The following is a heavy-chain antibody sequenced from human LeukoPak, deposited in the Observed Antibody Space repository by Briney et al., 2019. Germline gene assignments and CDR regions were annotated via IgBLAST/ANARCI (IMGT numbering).Heavy chain of an antibody. CDR3: ARVGDSSGYYSFDY. Sequence: GGSLRLSCAASGFTFSSYSMNWVRQAPGKGLEWVSSISSSSSYIYYADSVKGRFTIYRDNAKNSLYLQMNSLRAEDTAVYYCARVGDSSGYYSFDYWGQGTLVTVSS. D-gene: IGHD3-22*01. J-gene: IGHJ4*02. CDR1: GFTFSSYS. CDR2: ISSSSSYI. V-gene: IGHV3-21*01.